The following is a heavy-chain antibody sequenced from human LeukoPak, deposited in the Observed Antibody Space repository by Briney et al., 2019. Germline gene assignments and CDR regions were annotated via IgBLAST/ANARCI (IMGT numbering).Heavy chain of an antibody. CDR2: ISAYNGNT. J-gene: IGHJ5*02. Sequence: GASVKVSCKASGYTFTSYGISWVRQAPGQGLEWMGWISAYNGNTNYAQKLQGRVTMTTDTSISTAYMELSRLRSDDTAVYSCARDPDSSSWYGWFDPWGQGTLVTVSS. D-gene: IGHD6-13*01. CDR3: ARDPDSSSWYGWFDP. CDR1: GYTFTSYG. V-gene: IGHV1-18*01.